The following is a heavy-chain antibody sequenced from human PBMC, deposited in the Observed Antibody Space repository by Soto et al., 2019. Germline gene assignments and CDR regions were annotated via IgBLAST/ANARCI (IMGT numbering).Heavy chain of an antibody. J-gene: IGHJ6*02. CDR1: GFTFSSYA. Sequence: QVQLVESGGGVVQPGRSLRLSCAASGFTFSSYAMHWVRQAPGKGLEWVAVISYDGSNKHYADSVKGRFTISRDNSKNTLYLQMNSLRAEDTAVYYCARTPRGQWELPYYYYGMDVWGQGTTVTVSS. CDR3: ARTPRGQWELPYYYYGMDV. CDR2: ISYDGSNK. V-gene: IGHV3-30-3*01. D-gene: IGHD1-26*01.